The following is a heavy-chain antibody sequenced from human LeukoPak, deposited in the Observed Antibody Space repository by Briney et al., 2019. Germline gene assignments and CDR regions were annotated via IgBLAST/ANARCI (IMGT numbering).Heavy chain of an antibody. CDR2: ISSSGSTI. J-gene: IGHJ4*02. CDR1: GFTFSDYY. V-gene: IGHV3-11*01. CDR3: AKGASSGYYQPFDY. D-gene: IGHD3-22*01. Sequence: GGSLRLSCAASGFTFSDYYMSWIRQAPGKGLEWVSYISSSGSTIYYADSVKGRFTISRDNAKNSLYLQMNSLRAEDTALYYCAKGASSGYYQPFDYWGQGTLVTVSS.